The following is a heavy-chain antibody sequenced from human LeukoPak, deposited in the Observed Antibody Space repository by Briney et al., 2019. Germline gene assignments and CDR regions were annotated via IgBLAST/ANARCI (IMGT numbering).Heavy chain of an antibody. CDR3: ARVDSGSSSWASYYYYYMDV. CDR2: IYSGGST. V-gene: IGHV3-66*01. Sequence: GGSLRLPCAASGFTVSSKYMSWVRQAPGKGLEWVSIIYSGGSTYYADSVKGRFTISRDNSKNTLYLKMNSLRAEDTAVYYCARVDSGSSSWASYYYYYMDVWGKGTTVTISS. CDR1: GFTVSSKY. D-gene: IGHD6-13*01. J-gene: IGHJ6*03.